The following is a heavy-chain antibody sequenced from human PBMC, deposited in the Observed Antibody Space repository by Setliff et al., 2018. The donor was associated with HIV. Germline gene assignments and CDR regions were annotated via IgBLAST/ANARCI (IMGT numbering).Heavy chain of an antibody. Sequence: PSETLSLTCTVSGGSISSGSYYWSWIRQPAGKGLEWIGRIYTSGRIDYNPSLKSRVTISVDTSNNQFSLKLSSVTAADTAVYYCARDWVTRSNYYGSGSPWYFDFWGRGILVTVSS. J-gene: IGHJ2*01. D-gene: IGHD3-10*01. CDR1: GGSISSGSYY. CDR2: IYTSGRI. CDR3: ARDWVTRSNYYGSGSPWYFDF. V-gene: IGHV4-61*02.